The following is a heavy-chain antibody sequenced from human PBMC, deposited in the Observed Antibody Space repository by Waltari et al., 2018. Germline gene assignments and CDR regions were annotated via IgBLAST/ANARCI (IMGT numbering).Heavy chain of an antibody. J-gene: IGHJ4*02. D-gene: IGHD7-27*01. V-gene: IGHV3-21*01. CDR3: ARGGWGFYLDD. Sequence: SMNWVRQAPGKGLEWVSSISSSGSYTHYVDSVKGRFTISRDNAKNSLYLQMNTLRAEDTAVYYCARGGWGFYLDDWGQGTLVTSSS. CDR1: S. CDR2: ISSSGSYT.